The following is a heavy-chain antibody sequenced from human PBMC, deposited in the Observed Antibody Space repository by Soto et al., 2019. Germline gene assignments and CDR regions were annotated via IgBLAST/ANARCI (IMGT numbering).Heavy chain of an antibody. CDR2: IYYSGST. Sequence: SETLSLTCNVSGASVSHGYWSWIRQPPGKGLEWIGYIYYSGSTNYNPSLKSRVTISVDTSKNQFSLKLSSVTAADTAVYYCARDAYSSSHFDYWGQGTLVTVSS. CDR1: GASVSHGY. V-gene: IGHV4-59*02. J-gene: IGHJ4*02. CDR3: ARDAYSSSHFDY. D-gene: IGHD6-13*01.